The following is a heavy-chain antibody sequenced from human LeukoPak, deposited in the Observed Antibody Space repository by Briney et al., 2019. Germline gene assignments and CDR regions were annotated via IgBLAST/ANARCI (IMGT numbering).Heavy chain of an antibody. CDR2: ISDSGGST. CDR3: AKDLSRAVAADWFDP. D-gene: IGHD6-19*01. J-gene: IGHJ5*02. V-gene: IGHV3-23*01. Sequence: GGSLRLSCAASGFTFSDYYMSWVRQAPGKGLEWVSSISDSGGSTYYADSVKGRFTISRDNSKNTLYLQMTNLRAADTAVYYCAKDLSRAVAADWFDPWDQGSLVTVSS. CDR1: GFTFSDYY.